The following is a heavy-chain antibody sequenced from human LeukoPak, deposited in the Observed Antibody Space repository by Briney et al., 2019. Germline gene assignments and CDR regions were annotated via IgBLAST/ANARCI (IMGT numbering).Heavy chain of an antibody. D-gene: IGHD6-13*01. CDR2: IKQDGSET. CDR1: GFIFGSYW. V-gene: IGHV3-7*03. Sequence: GGSLRLSCAASGFIFGSYWISWVRQVPGKGLEWVANIKQDGSETYYVDSVEGRFTISRDNAKNSLFLQMNSLRADDTALYYCARGVTSAWYLRYYFEYWGQGILVTVSS. CDR3: ARGVTSAWYLRYYFEY. J-gene: IGHJ4*02.